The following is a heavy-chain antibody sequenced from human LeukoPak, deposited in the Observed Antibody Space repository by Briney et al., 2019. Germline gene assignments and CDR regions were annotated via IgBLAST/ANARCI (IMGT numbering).Heavy chain of an antibody. CDR2: IWYDGTNK. Sequence: GGSLRLSCAASGFTFSNYGMHWVRQAPGKGLEWVALIWYDGTNKYYTDSVRGRFTISRENTQNTLYLQMNSLRVEDTALYYCAREGPRGNSQFDYWGQGTLVTVSS. CDR3: AREGPRGNSQFDY. J-gene: IGHJ4*02. CDR1: GFTFSNYG. D-gene: IGHD2/OR15-2a*01. V-gene: IGHV3-33*01.